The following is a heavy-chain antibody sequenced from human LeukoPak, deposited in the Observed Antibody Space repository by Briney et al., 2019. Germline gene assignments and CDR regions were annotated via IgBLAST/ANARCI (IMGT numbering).Heavy chain of an antibody. Sequence: GGSLRLSCAASGFTFSGSYMHWVRQAPGRGRVWVSRVNTDGSTTTYADSVKGRFTISRDNANNTLYLQMNSLRAEDTAMYYCARGKSAGIWGQGTLVTVSS. CDR3: ARGKSAGI. V-gene: IGHV3-74*01. CDR1: GFTFSGSY. J-gene: IGHJ4*02. CDR2: VNTDGSTT.